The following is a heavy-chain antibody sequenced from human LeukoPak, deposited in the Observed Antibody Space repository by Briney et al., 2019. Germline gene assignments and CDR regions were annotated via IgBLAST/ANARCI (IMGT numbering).Heavy chain of an antibody. CDR2: FAGSDTTK. D-gene: IGHD1-26*01. J-gene: IGHJ4*02. CDR3: AKDISVGATPYYFDY. Sequence: GGSLRLSCAASGFDFGAYEMNWVRQAPGKGLEWVAYFAGSDTTKYYADSVKGRFTISRDNAKNSLYLQMNSLRAEDTALYYCAKDISVGATPYYFDYWGQGTLVTVSS. CDR1: GFDFGAYE. V-gene: IGHV3-48*03.